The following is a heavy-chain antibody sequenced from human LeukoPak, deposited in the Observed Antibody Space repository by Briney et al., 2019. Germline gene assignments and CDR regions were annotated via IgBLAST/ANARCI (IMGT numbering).Heavy chain of an antibody. J-gene: IGHJ4*02. CDR1: GFTFSNYA. CDR2: ISDSGVTT. V-gene: IGHV3-23*01. Sequence: GGSLRLSCAASGFTFSNYAMSWVRQAPGKGLEWVSAISDSGVTTSYTDSVKGRFTISRDNSKNTLYLQMNSLRAEDTAVYYCARDSRVSYWGQGTLVTVSS. D-gene: IGHD2-2*01. CDR3: ARDSRVSY.